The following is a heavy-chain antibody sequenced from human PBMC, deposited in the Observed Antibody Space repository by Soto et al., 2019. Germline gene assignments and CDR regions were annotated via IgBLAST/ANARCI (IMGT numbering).Heavy chain of an antibody. CDR3: ARIRNTRGSGWYYFDY. CDR2: IDWGDEK. CDR1: GFSLSTSGMC. J-gene: IGHJ4*02. V-gene: IGHV2-70*01. Sequence: GSGPTLVNPTQTLTLTCTFSGFSLSTSGMCVSWIRQPPGKALEWLALIDWGDEKYYSTSLKTRLTISKDTSKNQVVLTMTNMDPVDTATYYCARIRNTRGSGWYYFDYWGQGTLVTVPQ. D-gene: IGHD6-19*01.